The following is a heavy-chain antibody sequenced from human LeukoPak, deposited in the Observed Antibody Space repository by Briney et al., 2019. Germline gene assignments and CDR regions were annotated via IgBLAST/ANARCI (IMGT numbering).Heavy chain of an antibody. V-gene: IGHV4-59*01. Sequence: SETLSLTCTVSSGSISSYYWSWIRQSPGKGLEWIGNIYYSGSTYYSPSLKSRVTISVDTSKNQFSLKLSSVTAADTAVYYCARGGQWLGVKDYYYFMDVWGKGTTVTISS. J-gene: IGHJ6*03. CDR2: IYYSGST. CDR3: ARGGQWLGVKDYYYFMDV. D-gene: IGHD6-19*01. CDR1: SGSISSYY.